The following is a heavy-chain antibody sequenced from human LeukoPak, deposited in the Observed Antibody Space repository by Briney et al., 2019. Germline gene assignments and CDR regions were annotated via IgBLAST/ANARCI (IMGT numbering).Heavy chain of an antibody. D-gene: IGHD6-13*01. CDR2: MNPNSGNT. Sequence: ASVKVSCKASGYTFTSYDINWVRQATGQGLEWMGWMNPNSGNTGYAQKFQGRVTMTRDTSISTAYMELSRLRSDDTAVYYCARGLAGYSSSWNYYYYMDVWGKGTTVTVSS. V-gene: IGHV1-8*01. CDR3: ARGLAGYSSSWNYYYYMDV. J-gene: IGHJ6*03. CDR1: GYTFTSYD.